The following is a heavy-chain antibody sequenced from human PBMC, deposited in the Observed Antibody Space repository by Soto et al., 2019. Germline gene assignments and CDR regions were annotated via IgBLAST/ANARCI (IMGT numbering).Heavy chain of an antibody. CDR3: ARGICSGGSCEVLYFDY. CDR1: GFTFSSYS. D-gene: IGHD2-15*01. V-gene: IGHV3-21*01. CDR2: ISSSSSYI. J-gene: IGHJ4*02. Sequence: EVQLVESGGGLVKPGGSLRLSCAASGFTFSSYSMNWVRQAPGKGLEWVSSISSSSSYIYYADSVKGRFTISRDNSKNTLYLQMNSLRAEDTAVYYCARGICSGGSCEVLYFDYWGQGTLVTVSS.